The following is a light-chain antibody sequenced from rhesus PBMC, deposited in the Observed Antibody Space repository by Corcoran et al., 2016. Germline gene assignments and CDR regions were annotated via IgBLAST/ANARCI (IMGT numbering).Light chain of an antibody. Sequence: DIVMTQTPLSLPVTPGEPASISCRSSQSLLDSDGYTHLHWYLQKPGQSPQLLIYSVSNRASGVPDRFSGSGLGTDFTLKISRVEAEDVGVYYCMQTLQTPWTFGQGTKVEIK. CDR3: MQTLQTPWT. J-gene: IGKJ1*01. CDR2: SVS. CDR1: QSLLDSDGYTH. V-gene: IGKV2-78*01.